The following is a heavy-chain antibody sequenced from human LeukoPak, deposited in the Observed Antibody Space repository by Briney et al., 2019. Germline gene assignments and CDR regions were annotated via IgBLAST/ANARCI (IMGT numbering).Heavy chain of an antibody. J-gene: IGHJ4*02. D-gene: IGHD3-22*01. Sequence: SSETLSLTCTVSGDSINSLDLWSWVRPPPGKGLEWIGEMYLSGTTHSNPSVKSRVTISIDKSKNQFFLNLSSVTAADTAVYYCAGLVGRYSSGLYYYYFDYWGQGTLVTVSS. V-gene: IGHV4-4*02. CDR3: AGLVGRYSSGLYYYYFDY. CDR1: GDSINSLDL. CDR2: MYLSGTT.